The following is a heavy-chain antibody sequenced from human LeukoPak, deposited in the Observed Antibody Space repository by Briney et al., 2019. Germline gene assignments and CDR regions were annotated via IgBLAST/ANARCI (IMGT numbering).Heavy chain of an antibody. CDR2: ISLTSNDI. CDR3: ARSSHYDILTGYSEEDAFDI. D-gene: IGHD3-9*01. CDR1: GFTFSSYA. V-gene: IGHV3-21*04. Sequence: GGSPRLSCAASGFTFSSYAMNWVRQAPGKGLEWVSSISLTSNDIYYAASVRGRFIISRDNAKNLLSLQMNSLRVEDTAVYYCARSSHYDILTGYSEEDAFDIWGQGTMVTVSS. J-gene: IGHJ3*02.